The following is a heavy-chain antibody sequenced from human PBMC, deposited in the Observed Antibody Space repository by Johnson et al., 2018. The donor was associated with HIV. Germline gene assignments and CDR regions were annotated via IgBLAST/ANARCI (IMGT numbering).Heavy chain of an antibody. D-gene: IGHD6-6*01. Sequence: QVQLVESGGDVVQPGRSLRLSCAASGFTCSSYAMHWVRQAPGKGLEWVAVISYDGSNKYYADSVKGRFTISRDKSKNTLYLQMGSLRDEDMAVYYCARVTGRTLAGRYAAFDIWGQGTMVTVSS. J-gene: IGHJ3*02. CDR3: ARVTGRTLAGRYAAFDI. CDR2: ISYDGSNK. V-gene: IGHV3-30*14. CDR1: GFTCSSYA.